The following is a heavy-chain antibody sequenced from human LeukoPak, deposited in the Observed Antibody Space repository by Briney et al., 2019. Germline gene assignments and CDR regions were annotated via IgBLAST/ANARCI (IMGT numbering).Heavy chain of an antibody. V-gene: IGHV1-2*02. CDR3: ARGRAVAGTSWFDP. Sequence: GASVKVSCKASGYTFTGYYMHWVRQAPGQGLEWMGWINPNSGGTNYAQKFQGRVTMTRDTSISTAYMELSRLRSDDTAVCYCARGRAVAGTSWFDPWGQGTLVTVSS. J-gene: IGHJ5*02. CDR2: INPNSGGT. CDR1: GYTFTGYY. D-gene: IGHD6-19*01.